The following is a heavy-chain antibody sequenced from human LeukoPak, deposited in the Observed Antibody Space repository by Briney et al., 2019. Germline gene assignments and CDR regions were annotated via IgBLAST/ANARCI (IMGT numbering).Heavy chain of an antibody. CDR3: ARVKGVYAIDY. Sequence: GGSLRLSCAASGFTFSDYYMSWIRQAPGKGREWISYISSSGSTKYNAESVKGRFTISRDNAKNSLYLQMSSLRAEDTAVYYCARVKGVYAIDYWGQGTLVTVSS. CDR1: GFTFSDYY. CDR2: ISSSGSTK. J-gene: IGHJ4*02. V-gene: IGHV3-11*01. D-gene: IGHD2-8*01.